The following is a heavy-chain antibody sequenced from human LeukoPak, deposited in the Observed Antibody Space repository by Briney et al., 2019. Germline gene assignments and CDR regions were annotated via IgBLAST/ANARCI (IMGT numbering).Heavy chain of an antibody. D-gene: IGHD6-13*01. CDR1: GGSISRGGYY. V-gene: IGHV4-31*03. CDR3: ARGGYSSSWYGY. J-gene: IGHJ4*02. CDR2: IYYSGST. Sequence: NPSQTLSLTCTVSGGSISRGGYYWSWIRQHPGKGLEWIGYIYYSGSTYYNPSLKSRVAISVDTSKNQFSLKLSSVTAADTAVYYCARGGYSSSWYGYWGQGTLVTVSS.